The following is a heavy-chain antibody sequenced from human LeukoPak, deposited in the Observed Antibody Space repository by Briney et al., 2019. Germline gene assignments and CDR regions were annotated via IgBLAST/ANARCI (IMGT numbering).Heavy chain of an antibody. J-gene: IGHJ5*02. D-gene: IGHD6-19*01. CDR1: GYTFTSYD. CDR3: ARGRSPYIAVDCFDP. V-gene: IGHV1-8*01. Sequence: ASVKVSCKASGYTFTSYDINWVRQATGQGLEWMGWMNPNSGNTGYAQKFQGRVTMTRNTSISTAYMELSSLRSEDTAVYYCARGRSPYIAVDCFDPWGQGTLVTVSS. CDR2: MNPNSGNT.